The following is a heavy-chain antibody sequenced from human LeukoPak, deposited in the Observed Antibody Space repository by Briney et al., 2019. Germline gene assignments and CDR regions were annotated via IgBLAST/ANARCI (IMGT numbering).Heavy chain of an antibody. CDR2: IRGSGGST. CDR3: AKGDRSGSYSYFDY. D-gene: IGHD1-26*01. J-gene: IGHJ4*02. Sequence: AGSLRLSCAASGFTFSSYAMSWVRQAPGKGLEWVSAIRGSGGSTYYAASGKGRFTISRDNSKNTLYLQMNSLRAEDTAVYYCAKGDRSGSYSYFDYWGQGTLVTVSS. CDR1: GFTFSSYA. V-gene: IGHV3-23*01.